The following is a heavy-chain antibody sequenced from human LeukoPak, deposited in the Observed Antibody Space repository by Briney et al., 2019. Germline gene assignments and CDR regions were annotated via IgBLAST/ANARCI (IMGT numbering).Heavy chain of an antibody. J-gene: IGHJ6*02. D-gene: IGHD2-2*01. V-gene: IGHV3-30*03. CDR2: ISYDGSKK. CDR1: GFTFSSYG. CDR3: ARREGYCSSTSCFEYYYYGMDV. Sequence: GGSLRLSCAASGFTFSSYGMHWVRQAPGKGLEWVALISYDGSKKYYSDSVQGRFTISRDNSKNTLYLQMNSLRAEDTAVCYCARREGYCSSTSCFEYYYYGMDVWGQGTTVTVSS.